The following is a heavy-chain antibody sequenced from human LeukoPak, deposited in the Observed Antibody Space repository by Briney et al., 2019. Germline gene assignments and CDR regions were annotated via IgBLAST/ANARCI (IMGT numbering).Heavy chain of an antibody. Sequence: GGSLRLSCAASGCTVSSYYMSWVRQAPGKGLEWVSVLYSGGSTYYADSVKGRFTISRDSSKNTLYLQMNNLRAEDTAVYYCARVGSSSSLSYYYYMDVWGKGTTVTVSS. V-gene: IGHV3-66*02. J-gene: IGHJ6*03. D-gene: IGHD6-6*01. CDR1: GCTVSSYY. CDR3: ARVGSSSSLSYYYYMDV. CDR2: LYSGGST.